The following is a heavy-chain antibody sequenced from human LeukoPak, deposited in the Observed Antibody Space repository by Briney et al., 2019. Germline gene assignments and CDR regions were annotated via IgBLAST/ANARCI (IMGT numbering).Heavy chain of an antibody. CDR1: GFTVSTHY. CDR2: IYYDGST. Sequence: PGGSLRLSCAVSGFTVSTHYMSWVRQAPGKGLEWLSVIYYDGSTYYADSVEGRFTISKDNSKNTLYLQMNSLRAEDTAVYYCVGTTMVRRGFPFDPWGQGTLVTVSS. CDR3: VGTTMVRRGFPFDP. J-gene: IGHJ5*02. D-gene: IGHD3-10*01. V-gene: IGHV3-53*01.